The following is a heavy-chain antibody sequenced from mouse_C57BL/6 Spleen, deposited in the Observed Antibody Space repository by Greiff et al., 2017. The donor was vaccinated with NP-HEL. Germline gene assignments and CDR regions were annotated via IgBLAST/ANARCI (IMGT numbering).Heavy chain of an antibody. Sequence: VKLMESGAELARPGASVKMSCKASGYTFTSYTMHWVKQRPGQGLEWIGYINPSSGYTKYNQKFKDKATLTADKSSSTAYMQLSSLTSEDSAVYYCARDWDVFWGQGTTLTVSS. D-gene: IGHD4-1*01. J-gene: IGHJ2*01. CDR3: ARDWDVF. CDR1: GYTFTSYT. V-gene: IGHV1-4*01. CDR2: INPSSGYT.